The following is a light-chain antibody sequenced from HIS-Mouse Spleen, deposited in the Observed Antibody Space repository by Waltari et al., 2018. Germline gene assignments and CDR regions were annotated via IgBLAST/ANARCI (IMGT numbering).Light chain of an antibody. CDR3: CSYAGSSTFV. Sequence: QSALTPPASVSGSPGRPTTIFCTGTSSDFGGYNHFSWYQQHPGKAPKLMIYEGSKRPSGVSNRFSGSKSGNTASLTISGLQAEDEADYYCCSYAGSSTFVFGGGTKLTVL. CDR1: SSDFGGYNH. CDR2: EGS. V-gene: IGLV2-23*01. J-gene: IGLJ3*02.